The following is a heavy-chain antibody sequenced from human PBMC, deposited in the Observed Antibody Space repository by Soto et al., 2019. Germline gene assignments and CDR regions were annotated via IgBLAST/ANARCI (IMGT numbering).Heavy chain of an antibody. D-gene: IGHD1-26*01. J-gene: IGHJ4*01. Sequence: GASVKVSWKASGGTFSSYAISWGRQAPGQGLEGVGGVIPIVGTANYGQKFQGRVTLTADKSTSTAYMELSSLRSEDTAVYYCARDSSRGSYRRRFDYWGQGTLVTVSS. CDR3: ARDSSRGSYRRRFDY. CDR2: VIPIVGTA. CDR1: GGTFSSYA. V-gene: IGHV1-69*06.